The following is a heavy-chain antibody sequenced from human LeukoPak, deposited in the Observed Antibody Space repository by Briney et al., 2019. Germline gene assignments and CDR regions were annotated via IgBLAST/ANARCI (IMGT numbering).Heavy chain of an antibody. V-gene: IGHV4-39*01. CDR2: IYYSGST. CDR3: ARHAGGAGGWFDP. J-gene: IGHJ5*02. Sequence: SETLSLTCTVSGGSISSSSYYWGWIRQPPGKGLEWIVSIYYSGSTHYNPSLKSRVTISVDTSKNQFSLKLSSVTAADTAVYYCARHAGGAGGWFDPWGQGTLVTVSS. CDR1: GGSISSSSYY. D-gene: IGHD2-8*02.